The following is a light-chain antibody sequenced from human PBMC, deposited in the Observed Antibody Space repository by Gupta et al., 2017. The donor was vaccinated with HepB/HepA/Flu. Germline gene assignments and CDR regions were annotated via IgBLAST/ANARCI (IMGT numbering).Light chain of an antibody. CDR2: QDS. Sequence: SYELTQPPSVSVSPGQTASITCSGDKLENKYTCWYQQKPSQSPILVIYQDSQRPSGIPERFSGSNSGTTATLTISGTQAMDEADYYCQAADSSTRDVVFGGGTKLTVL. CDR3: QAADSSTRDVV. V-gene: IGLV3-1*01. J-gene: IGLJ2*01. CDR1: KLENKY.